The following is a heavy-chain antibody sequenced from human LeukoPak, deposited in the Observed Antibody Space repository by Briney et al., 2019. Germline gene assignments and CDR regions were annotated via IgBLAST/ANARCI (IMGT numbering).Heavy chain of an antibody. Sequence: GGSLRLSCGASGFTFSSYSIHCLRQAPDKGLEWVAVISYDGSHKYYADSVKCRFTISRDNSKNTVYLQMNTLRPEDTAIFYCASDPNRLADNGGDYFEHWGQGTLVTVSS. CDR3: ASDPNRLADNGGDYFEH. V-gene: IGHV3-30*19. CDR2: ISYDGSHK. J-gene: IGHJ4*02. D-gene: IGHD2-21*01. CDR1: GFTFSSYS.